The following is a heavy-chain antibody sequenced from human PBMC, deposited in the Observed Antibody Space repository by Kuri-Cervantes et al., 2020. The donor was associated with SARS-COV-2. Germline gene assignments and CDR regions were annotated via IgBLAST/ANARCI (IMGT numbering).Heavy chain of an antibody. CDR2: ISGSGGST. J-gene: IGHJ4*02. D-gene: IGHD5-18*01. CDR3: ANNLEGYSYGPFDY. Sequence: GESLKISCAASGFTFSSYSMNWVRQAPGKGLEWVSAISGSGGSTHYADSVKGRFTISRDNSKNTLYLQMNSLRAEDTAVYYCANNLEGYSYGPFDYWGQGTLVTVSS. CDR1: GFTFSSYS. V-gene: IGHV3-23*01.